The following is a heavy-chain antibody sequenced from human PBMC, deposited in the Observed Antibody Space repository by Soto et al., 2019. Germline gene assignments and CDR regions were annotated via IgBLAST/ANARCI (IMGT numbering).Heavy chain of an antibody. CDR2: IHHSWST. CDR3: ARSFGWYAIDH. V-gene: IGHV4-4*02. CDR1: SASIITEQR. Sequence: QMQLQESGPGLVKPSETLSLTCAVSSASIITEQRWTWVRQPPGKGLEWIGEIHHSWSTNNNPSLRSRVTMSVDKSKNQFSLNLNSVTAADTALYYCARSFGWYAIDHWGQGTLVIVSS. D-gene: IGHD6-19*01. J-gene: IGHJ4*02.